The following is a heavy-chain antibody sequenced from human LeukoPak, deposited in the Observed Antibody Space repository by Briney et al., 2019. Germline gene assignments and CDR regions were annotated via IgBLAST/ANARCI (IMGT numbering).Heavy chain of an antibody. Sequence: ASVKVSCKASGYTFTSYDINWVRQATGQGLEWMGWMNPNSGNTGYAQKFQGRVTMTRNTSISTAYMELSSLRSEDTAVYYCARAPAYYDFWSGYYGVGFDPWGQGTLVPVSS. V-gene: IGHV1-8*01. J-gene: IGHJ5*02. CDR1: GYTFTSYD. D-gene: IGHD3-3*01. CDR2: MNPNSGNT. CDR3: ARAPAYYDFWSGYYGVGFDP.